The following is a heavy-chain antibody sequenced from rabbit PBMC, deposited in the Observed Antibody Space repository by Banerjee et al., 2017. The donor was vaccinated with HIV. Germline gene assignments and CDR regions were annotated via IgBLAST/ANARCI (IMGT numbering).Heavy chain of an antibody. CDR1: GFSFTSSYW. CDR2: IYAGIIGST. D-gene: IGHD4-2*01. Sequence: QSLEESGGDLVKPGGSLTLTCTASGFSFTSSYWICWVRQAPGKGLEWIACIYAGIIGSTYYASWAKGRFTISKTSSTTVTLQMTSLTAADTATFFCAKVPTGYAGYFDLWGQGTSSPS. J-gene: IGHJ4*01. V-gene: IGHV1S40*01. CDR3: AKVPTGYAGYFDL.